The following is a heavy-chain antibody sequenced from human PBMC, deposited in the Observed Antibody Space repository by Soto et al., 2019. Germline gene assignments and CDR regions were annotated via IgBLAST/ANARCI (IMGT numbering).Heavy chain of an antibody. CDR1: GFTFSSYA. Sequence: GGSLRLSCAAPGFTFSSYAMNWVRQAPGKGLEWVSVISGSGGSTYYADSVKGRFTISRDNSKNTLYLQMNSLRAEDTAVYYCARRSSGWYFDYWGQGTLVTVSS. CDR3: ARRSSGWYFDY. J-gene: IGHJ4*02. V-gene: IGHV3-23*01. D-gene: IGHD6-19*01. CDR2: ISGSGGST.